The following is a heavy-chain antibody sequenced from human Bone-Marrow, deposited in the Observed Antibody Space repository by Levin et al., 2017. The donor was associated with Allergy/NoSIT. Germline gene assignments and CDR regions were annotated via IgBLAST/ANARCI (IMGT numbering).Heavy chain of an antibody. D-gene: IGHD1-14*01. Sequence: ASVKVSCKTSGYTFSNYEIHWVRQATGQGLEWMGWMNPNTGNTGYIQKLQDRVTLTRDTSTRTAYMELSSLSFEDTAVYYCVRGDRSQGYWGQGTQVIVSS. CDR3: VRGDRSQGY. CDR1: GYTFSNYE. J-gene: IGHJ4*01. V-gene: IGHV1-8*01. CDR2: MNPNTGNT.